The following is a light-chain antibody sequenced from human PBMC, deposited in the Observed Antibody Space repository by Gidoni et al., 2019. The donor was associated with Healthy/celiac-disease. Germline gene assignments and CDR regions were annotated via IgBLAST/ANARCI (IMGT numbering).Light chain of an antibody. CDR2: DAS. V-gene: IGKV1-33*01. Sequence: DIQMTQSPSSLSASVGDRVTITCQASQDISNYLNWYQQKPGKAPKLLIYDASNLETGVPSRFSGSGSGTDFTFTISSLQPEDIATYYCQQYDNLPIXXXQGTRLEIK. CDR3: QQYDNLPIX. CDR1: QDISNY. J-gene: IGKJ5*01.